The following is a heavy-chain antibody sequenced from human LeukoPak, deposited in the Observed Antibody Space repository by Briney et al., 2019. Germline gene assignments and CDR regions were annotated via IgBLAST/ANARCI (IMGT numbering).Heavy chain of an antibody. D-gene: IGHD2-8*01. J-gene: IGHJ4*02. V-gene: IGHV3-30*02. CDR1: GFTFSSYG. CDR2: IRYDGSNK. CDR3: AKLGVGYCTNSVCPFDY. Sequence: PGGSLRLSCAASGFTFSSYGMHWVRQAPGKGLEWVAFIRYDGSNKYYADSVKGRFTISRDNSKNTLYLQMNSLRAEDTAVYYCAKLGVGYCTNSVCPFDYWGQGTLVTVSS.